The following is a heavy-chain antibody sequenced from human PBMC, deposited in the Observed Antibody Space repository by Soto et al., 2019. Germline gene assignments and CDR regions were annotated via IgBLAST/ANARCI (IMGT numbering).Heavy chain of an antibody. V-gene: IGHV1-3*01. J-gene: IGHJ4*02. D-gene: IGHD1-26*01. CDR1: GYSFTSYP. CDR3: ARAVGASEGEFDF. CDR2: INAGNGNT. Sequence: ASVEVSCRASGYSFTSYPTHWVRQAPGQRLEWMGWINAGNGNTKSSQNFQDRVTITRDTSASTAYMELSGLRSDDTAVYYCARAVGASEGEFDFWGQGTLVTVSS.